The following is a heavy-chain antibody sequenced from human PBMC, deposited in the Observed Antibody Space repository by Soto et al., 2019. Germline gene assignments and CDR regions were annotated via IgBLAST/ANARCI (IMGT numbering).Heavy chain of an antibody. CDR1: GFTFSSYA. CDR3: AKSQLGYCSSTSCEGAFDI. CDR2: ISGSGGST. Sequence: EVQLLESGGGLVQPGGSLRLSCAASGFTFSSYAMSWVRQAPGEGLEWVSAISGSGGSTYYADSVKGRFTISRDNSKNTLYLQMNSLRAEDTAVYYCAKSQLGYCSSTSCEGAFDIWGQGTMVTVSS. D-gene: IGHD2-2*01. V-gene: IGHV3-23*01. J-gene: IGHJ3*02.